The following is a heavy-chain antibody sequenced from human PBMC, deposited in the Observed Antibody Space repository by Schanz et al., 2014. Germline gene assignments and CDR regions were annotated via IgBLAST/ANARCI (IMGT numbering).Heavy chain of an antibody. J-gene: IGHJ4*01. Sequence: VQLVESGGGVVQPGRSLRLSCAASGFTFSSYGMHWVRQAPGKGLEWVSYISGTTTYTNYADSVKGRFTISRDNAKNSLYLQMNSLRAEDTAVYYCAREQIMAAAGLVDYWGHGTLVTVSS. D-gene: IGHD6-13*01. CDR1: GFTFSSYG. CDR2: ISGTTTYT. CDR3: AREQIMAAAGLVDY. V-gene: IGHV3-21*05.